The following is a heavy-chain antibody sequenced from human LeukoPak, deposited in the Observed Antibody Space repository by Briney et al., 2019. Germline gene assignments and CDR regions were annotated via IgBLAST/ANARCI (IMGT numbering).Heavy chain of an antibody. Sequence: PSETLSLTCTVSGGSISSSSYYWGWIRQPPGKGLEWIGSIYYSGSTYYNPSLKSRVTISVDTSKNQFSLKLSSVTAADTAAYYCARGSGVLRYFDWLSKENNWFDPWGQGTLVTVSS. CDR2: IYYSGST. D-gene: IGHD3-9*01. CDR1: GGSISSSSYY. J-gene: IGHJ5*02. V-gene: IGHV4-39*01. CDR3: ARGSGVLRYFDWLSKENNWFDP.